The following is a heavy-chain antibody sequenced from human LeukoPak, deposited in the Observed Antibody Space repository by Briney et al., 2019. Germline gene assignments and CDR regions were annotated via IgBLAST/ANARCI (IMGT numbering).Heavy chain of an antibody. CDR3: ARDGGYCRSTGCEDVNWFDP. V-gene: IGHV3-33*08. J-gene: IGHJ5*02. CDR1: GFTFSTYW. Sequence: GGSLRLSCAASGFTFSTYWMHWVRQAPGKGLEWVALIWFDGRDESYAASVKGRFTISRDNSKNTLYLQMNILRAEDTAVYYCARDGGYCRSTGCEDVNWFDPWGQGTLVTVSS. D-gene: IGHD2-2*01. CDR2: IWFDGRDE.